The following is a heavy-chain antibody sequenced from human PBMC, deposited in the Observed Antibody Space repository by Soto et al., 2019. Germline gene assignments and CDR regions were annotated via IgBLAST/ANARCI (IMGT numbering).Heavy chain of an antibody. CDR3: ARGRYGDY. V-gene: IGHV1-18*01. CDR2: ISAHNGNT. CDR1: GYTFTSYG. D-gene: IGHD1-1*01. J-gene: IGHJ4*02. Sequence: QVHLVQSGAEVKKPGASVKVSCKASGYTFTSYGITWVRQAPGQGLEWMGWISAHNGNTDYAHKLQGRVIVTRDTSTITSYMERRRLRYDDTAVYYCARGRYGDYWGQGALVTVSS.